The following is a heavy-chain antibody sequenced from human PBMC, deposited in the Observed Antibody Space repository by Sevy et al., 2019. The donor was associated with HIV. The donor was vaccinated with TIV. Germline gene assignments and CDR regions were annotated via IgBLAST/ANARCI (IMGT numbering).Heavy chain of an antibody. CDR3: VREGSGSLWYYFDY. V-gene: IGHV3-7*01. D-gene: IGHD3-22*01. J-gene: IGHJ4*02. CDR2: IKQDGSEK. CDR1: GFTFSSYW. Sequence: QLGGSLRLSCAASGFTFSSYWMTWVRQAPGKGLEWVANIKQDGSEKYYVDSVKGRFTISRDNAKNSLYLQMNSLRAEDTAVYYCVREGSGSLWYYFDYWGQGTLVTVSS.